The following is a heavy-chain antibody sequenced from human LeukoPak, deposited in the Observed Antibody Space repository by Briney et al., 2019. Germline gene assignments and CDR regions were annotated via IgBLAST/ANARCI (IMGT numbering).Heavy chain of an antibody. D-gene: IGHD6-19*01. CDR3: ARALAVAGTYYYYGMDV. Sequence: SETLSLTCTVSGGSISDNYWSWIRQPAGKGLEWIGRIYTSGSTNYNPSLKSRVTMSVDTSKNQFSLKLSSVTAADTAVYYCARALAVAGTYYYYGMDVWGQGTTVTVSS. J-gene: IGHJ6*02. V-gene: IGHV4-4*07. CDR2: IYTSGST. CDR1: GGSISDNY.